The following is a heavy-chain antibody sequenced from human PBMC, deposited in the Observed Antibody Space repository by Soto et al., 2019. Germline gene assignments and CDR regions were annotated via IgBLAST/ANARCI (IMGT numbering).Heavy chain of an antibody. Sequence: QAQLVESGGGVVQPGRSLRLSCAASGFAFSSYGMHWVRQAPGTGLEWVAVISYDGSLQHYADSVKGRFTIFRDNSKNRALLQMRSRRAEDTAVYYCVSDRGCGHASVPYSWGQGTLVSVSS. CDR1: GFAFSSYG. V-gene: IGHV3-30*13. CDR3: VSDRGCGHASVPYS. D-gene: IGHD3-10*01. CDR2: ISYDGSLQ. J-gene: IGHJ4*02.